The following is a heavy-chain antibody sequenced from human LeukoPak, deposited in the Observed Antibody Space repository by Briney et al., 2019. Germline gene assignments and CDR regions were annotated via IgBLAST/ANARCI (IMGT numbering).Heavy chain of an antibody. J-gene: IGHJ1*01. D-gene: IGHD6-13*01. CDR3: GSPTSRAAGTFHFQH. Sequence: SVKVSCKASGYTFTSYAMNWVRQAPGQGLEWMGGIIPIFGTANYAQKFQGRVTITADESTSTAYMELSSLRSEDTAVYYCGSPTSRAAGTFHFQHWGQGTLVTVSS. CDR2: IIPIFGTA. V-gene: IGHV1-69*13. CDR1: GYTFTSYA.